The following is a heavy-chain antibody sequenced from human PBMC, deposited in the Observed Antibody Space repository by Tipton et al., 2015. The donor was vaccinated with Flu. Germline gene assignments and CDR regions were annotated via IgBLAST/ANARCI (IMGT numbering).Heavy chain of an antibody. CDR2: INHSGST. J-gene: IGHJ4*02. CDR1: GGSFSGYY. V-gene: IGHV4-34*01. Sequence: TLSLTRAVYGGSFSGYYWSWIRQPPGKGLEWIGEINHSGSTYYSPSLKSRVTISADTSNNQFSLRLSSVTAADTAMYYCTRSLRNSSGSPGYWGQGTLVTVSS. CDR3: TRSLRNSSGSPGY. D-gene: IGHD3-22*01.